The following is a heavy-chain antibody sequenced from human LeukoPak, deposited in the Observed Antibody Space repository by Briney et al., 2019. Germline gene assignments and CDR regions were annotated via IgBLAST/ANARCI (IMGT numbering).Heavy chain of an antibody. CDR3: ARHLGYFDWLLDY. V-gene: IGHV4-59*08. D-gene: IGHD3-9*01. J-gene: IGHJ4*02. CDR2: IYYSGST. Sequence: SETLSLTCTVSGGSISSYYWSWIRQPPGKGLEWIGYIYYSGSTNYNPSLKSRVTISVDTSKNQFSLKLSSVTAADTAVYYYARHLGYFDWLLDYWGQGTLVTVSS. CDR1: GGSISSYY.